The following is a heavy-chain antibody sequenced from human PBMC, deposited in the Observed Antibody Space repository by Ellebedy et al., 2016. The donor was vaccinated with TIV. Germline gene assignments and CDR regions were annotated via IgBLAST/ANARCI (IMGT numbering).Heavy chain of an antibody. CDR1: GASINNDNYF. CDR2: IVYSGSA. J-gene: IGHJ6*02. D-gene: IGHD3-10*01. V-gene: IGHV4-31*03. CDR3: ARVGTMVRGVIALGMDV. Sequence: MPSETLSLTCSVSGASINNDNYFWSWIRQHPEKGLEWIGYIVYSGSAYYNPSLNSRVSISVDTSENQFSLKMSSVTAADTAVYYCARVGTMVRGVIALGMDVWGQGTTVTVSS.